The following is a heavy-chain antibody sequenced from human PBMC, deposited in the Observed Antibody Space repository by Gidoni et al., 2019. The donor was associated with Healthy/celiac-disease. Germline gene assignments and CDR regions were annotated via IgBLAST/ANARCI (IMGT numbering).Heavy chain of an antibody. CDR3: ARHGNRICSGGSCYSPPWFDP. D-gene: IGHD2-15*01. J-gene: IGHJ5*02. V-gene: IGHV5-10-1*03. CDR2: LDPSDSYT. Sequence: EVQLVQSGAEVKKPGESLRISCKGSGYSFTSYWISWVRQMPGKGLEWMGSLDPSDSYTNYSPSFQGHVTISADKSISTAYLQWSSLKASDTAMYYCARHGNRICSGGSCYSPPWFDPWGQGTLVTVSS. CDR1: GYSFTSYW.